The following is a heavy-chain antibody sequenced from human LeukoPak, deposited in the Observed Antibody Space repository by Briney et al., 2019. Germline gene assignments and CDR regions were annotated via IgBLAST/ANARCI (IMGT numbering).Heavy chain of an antibody. J-gene: IGHJ4*02. CDR2: ISGYNGNT. D-gene: IGHD3-22*01. Sequence: ASVKVSCKPSGYTFTAYYIHFVRQAPGQGLEWMGWISGYNGNTNYAQKLQGRVTMTTDTSTSTAYMELRSLRSDDTAVFYCARVRDYYYDTTTYYYFDYWGQGTLVTVSS. CDR3: ARVRDYYYDTTTYYYFDY. CDR1: GYTFTAYY. V-gene: IGHV1-18*01.